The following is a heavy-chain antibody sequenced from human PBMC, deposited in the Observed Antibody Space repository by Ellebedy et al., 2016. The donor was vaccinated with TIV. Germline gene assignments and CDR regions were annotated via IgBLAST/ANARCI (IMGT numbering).Heavy chain of an antibody. V-gene: IGHV1-69*13. CDR3: ARGAVDYGDDETESDYYGMDV. Sequence: ASVKVSCKASGGTFRNYAITWVRQAPGQGLEWMGGNTPFFGTTDYAQKFQGRVTITADESTGTAYMELSSLRYEDTAVYYCARGAVDYGDDETESDYYGMDVWGQGTTVTVSS. CDR2: NTPFFGTT. CDR1: GGTFRNYA. J-gene: IGHJ6*02. D-gene: IGHD4-17*01.